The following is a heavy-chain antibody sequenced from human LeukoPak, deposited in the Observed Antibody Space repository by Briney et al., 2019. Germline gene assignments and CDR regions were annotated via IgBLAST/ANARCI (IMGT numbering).Heavy chain of an antibody. D-gene: IGHD6-13*01. Sequence: GGSLRLSCAASGFTFSSYAMSWVRQAPGKGLEWVSAISGSGGSTYYADSVKGRFTISRDNSKNTLYLQMNSLRAEDTAVYYCAKDPNAGIAAAGIFDYWGQGTLVTVSS. CDR2: ISGSGGST. CDR1: GFTFSSYA. J-gene: IGHJ4*02. CDR3: AKDPNAGIAAAGIFDY. V-gene: IGHV3-23*01.